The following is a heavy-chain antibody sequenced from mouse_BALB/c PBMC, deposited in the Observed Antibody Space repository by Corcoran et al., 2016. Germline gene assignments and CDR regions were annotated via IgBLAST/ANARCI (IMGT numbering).Heavy chain of an antibody. Sequence: HVQLQQSGAELMKPGASVKISCKATGYTFSSYWIEWVKQRPGHGLEWIGEILPGSGRTNYNEKFKGKATFTADTSTNTAYMQLSSLTSEDSAVYYCASYYRYDFDYWGQGTTLTVAS. J-gene: IGHJ2*01. V-gene: IGHV1-9*01. CDR3: ASYYRYDFDY. CDR2: ILPGSGRT. CDR1: GYTFSSYW. D-gene: IGHD2-14*01.